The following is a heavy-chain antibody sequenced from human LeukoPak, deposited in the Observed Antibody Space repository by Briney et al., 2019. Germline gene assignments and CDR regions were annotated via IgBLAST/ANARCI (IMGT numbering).Heavy chain of an antibody. D-gene: IGHD1-7*01. CDR2: ISSSSSYI. CDR1: GFTFSSYS. CDR3: ARAHNWKYGTFDY. Sequence: PGGSLRFSCAASGFTFSSYSMNWVRQAPGKGLEWVSCISSSSSYIYYADSVKGRFTISRDNAKNSLYLQMNSLRVEDTAVYYCARAHNWKYGTFDYWGQGTLVTVSS. V-gene: IGHV3-21*01. J-gene: IGHJ4*02.